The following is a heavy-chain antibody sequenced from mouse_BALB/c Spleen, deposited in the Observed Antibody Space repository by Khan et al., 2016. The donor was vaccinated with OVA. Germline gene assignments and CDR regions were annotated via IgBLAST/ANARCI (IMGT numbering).Heavy chain of an antibody. D-gene: IGHD2-1*01. CDR1: GFTFRDYY. J-gene: IGHJ4*01. CDR2: ISNGGGNT. CDR3: ARHGYGKGDAMDH. V-gene: IGHV5-12*02. Sequence: EVELVESGGGLVQPGGSLKLSCATSGFTFRDYYMYWFRQTPEKRLEWVAYISNGGGNTYYPDTVKGRFIISRDNAKNTLYLQVSRLKSEDTAMYYWARHGYGKGDAMDHWGQGTSVTVSS.